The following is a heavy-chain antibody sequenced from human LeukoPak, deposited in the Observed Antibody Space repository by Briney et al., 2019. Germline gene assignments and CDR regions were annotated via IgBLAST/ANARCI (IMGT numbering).Heavy chain of an antibody. CDR1: GGTFSSYA. Sequence: GSSVKVSCKASGGTFSSYAISWVRQAPGQGLEWMGRIIPIFGIANYAQKFQGRVTITADKSTSTAYMELSSLRSEDTAVYYCARDGYGGNQLPDAFDIWGQGTMVTVSS. J-gene: IGHJ3*02. D-gene: IGHD4-23*01. V-gene: IGHV1-69*04. CDR3: ARDGYGGNQLPDAFDI. CDR2: IIPIFGIA.